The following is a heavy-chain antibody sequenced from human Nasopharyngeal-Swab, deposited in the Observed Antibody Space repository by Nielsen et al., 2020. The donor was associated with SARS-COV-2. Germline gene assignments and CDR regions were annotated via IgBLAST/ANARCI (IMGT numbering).Heavy chain of an antibody. CDR2: IGAAGGT. D-gene: IGHD2-2*01. J-gene: IGHJ6*01. CDR1: GFTFSSND. V-gene: IGHV3-13*01. CDR3: VKGMPQSGGMDV. Sequence: GGSLRLSCAASGFTFSSNDMHWVRLPRGKGLEWVSAIGAAGGTYYPDSVKGRFTISRENAKNSLYLQMNSLRAEDTAIYYCVKGMPQSGGMDVWGKGPRSASPQ.